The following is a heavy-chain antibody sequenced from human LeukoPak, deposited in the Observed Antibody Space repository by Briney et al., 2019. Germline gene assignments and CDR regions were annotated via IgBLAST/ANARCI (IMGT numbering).Heavy chain of an antibody. D-gene: IGHD6-19*01. J-gene: IGHJ4*02. Sequence: ASVKVSCKASGYTFTSYYMHWVRQAPGQGLEWRGIINPSGGSTSYAQKFQGRVTMTRDMSTSTVYMELSSLRSEDTAVYYCARDRRTYSSGWLLLGGFDYWGQGTLVTVSS. CDR2: INPSGGST. CDR1: GYTFTSYY. V-gene: IGHV1-46*01. CDR3: ARDRRTYSSGWLLLGGFDY.